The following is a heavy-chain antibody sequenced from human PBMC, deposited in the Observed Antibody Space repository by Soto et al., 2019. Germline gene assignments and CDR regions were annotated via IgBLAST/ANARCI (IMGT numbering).Heavy chain of an antibody. D-gene: IGHD3-3*01. V-gene: IGHV1-69*01. J-gene: IGHJ6*02. Sequence: QVQLVQSGAEVKKPGSSVKVSCKASGGTFSSYAISWVRQAPGQGLEWMGGIIPIFGTANYAQKFQGRVTITADESTSTAYMELSSLRSEDTAVYYCARDPRLEATGRNYYYGMDVWGQGTTVTVSS. CDR3: ARDPRLEATGRNYYYGMDV. CDR2: IIPIFGTA. CDR1: GGTFSSYA.